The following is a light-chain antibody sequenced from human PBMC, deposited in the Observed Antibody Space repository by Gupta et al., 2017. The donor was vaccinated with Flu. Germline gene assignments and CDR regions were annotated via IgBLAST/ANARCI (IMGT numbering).Light chain of an antibody. V-gene: IGLV6-57*01. Sequence: FLLTQPHSVSESPGKTVTISCTRRSGSLARNYVPWYQQRPGSSPATVFYYDDHRPSGVPDRFSGSIDSASTSASPTISGVEPVDDDDYYCQSYNGSNQVFGGGTKLTVL. CDR2: YDD. J-gene: IGLJ3*02. CDR3: QSYNGSNQV. CDR1: SGSLARNY.